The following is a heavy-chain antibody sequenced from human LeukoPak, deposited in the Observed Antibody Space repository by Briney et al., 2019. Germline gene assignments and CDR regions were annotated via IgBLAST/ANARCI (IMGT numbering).Heavy chain of an antibody. CDR1: GFTFSSYA. Sequence: GGSLRLSCAASGFTFSSYAMHRVRQAPGKGLEWVAVISYDGSNKYYADSVKGRFTISRDNSKNTLYLQMNSLRAEDTAVYYCARSNYYDSSGYLRYFDYWGQGTLVTVSS. D-gene: IGHD3-22*01. J-gene: IGHJ4*02. V-gene: IGHV3-30*04. CDR3: ARSNYYDSSGYLRYFDY. CDR2: ISYDGSNK.